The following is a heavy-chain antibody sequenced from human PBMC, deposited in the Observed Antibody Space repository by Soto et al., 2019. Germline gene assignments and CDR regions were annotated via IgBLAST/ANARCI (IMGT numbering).Heavy chain of an antibody. CDR2: ISGSGGST. J-gene: IGHJ1*01. D-gene: IGHD6-13*01. Sequence: GGSLRLSCAASGFTFSSYAMSWVRQAPGKGLEWVSAISGSGGSTYYADSVKGRFTISRDNSKNTLYLQMNSLRAEDAAVYYCAKDGHIAAAGPDYFQHWGQGTLVTVSS. CDR3: AKDGHIAAAGPDYFQH. V-gene: IGHV3-23*01. CDR1: GFTFSSYA.